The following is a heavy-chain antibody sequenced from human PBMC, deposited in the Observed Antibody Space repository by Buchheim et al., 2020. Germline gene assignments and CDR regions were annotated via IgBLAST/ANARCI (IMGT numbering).Heavy chain of an antibody. V-gene: IGHV3-30*18. CDR1: GFTFSSYG. CDR3: AKDRFIDYYGMDV. D-gene: IGHD1-26*01. Sequence: QVQLVESGGGVVQPGRSLRLSCAASGFTFSSYGMHWVRQAPGKGLEWVAVISYDGSNKYYADSVKGRFIISRDNSKNTLYLQMNSLRAEDTAVYYCAKDRFIDYYGMDVWGQGTT. J-gene: IGHJ6*02. CDR2: ISYDGSNK.